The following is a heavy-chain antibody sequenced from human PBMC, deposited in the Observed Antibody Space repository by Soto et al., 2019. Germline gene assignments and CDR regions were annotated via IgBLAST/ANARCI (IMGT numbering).Heavy chain of an antibody. J-gene: IGHJ4*02. CDR2: IYSGGT. Sequence: SETLSLTCTVSGGSIRDRFWSWIRQPPGKGLEWIGYIYSGGTRYNPSLTGRVTISGDTSKNQFSLNLTSVTAADTAIYYCAREDCSSTSCYHFDYWGQGTLVTVSS. CDR3: AREDCSSTSCYHFDY. CDR1: GGSIRDRF. V-gene: IGHV4-59*11. D-gene: IGHD2-2*01.